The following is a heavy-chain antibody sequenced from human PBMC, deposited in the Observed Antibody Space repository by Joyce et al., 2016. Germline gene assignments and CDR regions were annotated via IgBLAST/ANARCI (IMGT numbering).Heavy chain of an antibody. J-gene: IGHJ4*02. Sequence: QVQLVQSGAEVKKPGASVMVSCKASGYPFTEYYIHWVRQAPGQGLEWMGWINPNSGDTNDAQKFQGRVTMTRDTSISTAHMELSSLRSDDTAVYYCARTLAHCRGGSCYWAQGTLLTVSS. CDR3: ARTLAHCRGGSCY. V-gene: IGHV1-2*02. CDR1: GYPFTEYY. CDR2: INPNSGDT. D-gene: IGHD2-15*01.